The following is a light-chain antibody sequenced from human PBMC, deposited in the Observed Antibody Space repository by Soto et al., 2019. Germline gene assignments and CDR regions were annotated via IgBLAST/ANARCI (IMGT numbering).Light chain of an antibody. J-gene: IGKJ2*01. CDR1: QSISGY. Sequence: DIQMTQSPSSLSASVGDRVTITCRASQSISGYLSWYYQRPGKAPKLLISAASTLQSGVPSRFSGSGSGPDFTLTISSLQPEDSATYYCRQSYTVPYTFGQGTKLEVK. V-gene: IGKV1-39*01. CDR2: AAS. CDR3: RQSYTVPYT.